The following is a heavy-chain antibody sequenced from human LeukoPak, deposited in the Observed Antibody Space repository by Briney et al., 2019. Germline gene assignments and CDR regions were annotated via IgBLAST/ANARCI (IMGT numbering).Heavy chain of an antibody. CDR3: AKGPNYFDS. Sequence: PGGSLRLSCAASGFSFSNYWMHWVRQAPGKGLVWVTRMNSDGSATYYADSVQGRVTISRDNAKNTLYLQMNSLRAEDTAMYFCAKGPNYFDSWGQGTLVTVSS. CDR1: GFSFSNYW. V-gene: IGHV3-74*01. J-gene: IGHJ4*02. CDR2: MNSDGSAT.